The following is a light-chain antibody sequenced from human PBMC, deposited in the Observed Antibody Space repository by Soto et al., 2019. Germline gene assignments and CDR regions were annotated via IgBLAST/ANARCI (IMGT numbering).Light chain of an antibody. J-gene: IGLJ1*01. V-gene: IGLV1-47*02. CDR1: SSNIGSNY. Sequence: QSVLTQPPSASGTPGQRVTISCSGSSSNIGSNYVYWYQQLPGTAPKLLIYSNNQRPSGVPDRFSGSKSGTSASLAISGLRSEDEADYYCAAWDDSLSGRYVFGTGTK. CDR2: SNN. CDR3: AAWDDSLSGRYV.